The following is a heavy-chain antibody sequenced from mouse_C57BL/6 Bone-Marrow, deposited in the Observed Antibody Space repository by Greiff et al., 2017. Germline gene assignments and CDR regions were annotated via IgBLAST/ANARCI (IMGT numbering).Heavy chain of an antibody. CDR1: EYEFPSHD. V-gene: IGHV5-2*01. D-gene: IGHD2-4*01. J-gene: IGHJ3*01. CDR2: INSDGGST. Sequence: EVKLMESGGGLVQPGESLKLSCESNEYEFPSHDMSWVRETPGKRLELVAAINSDGGSTYYPDTMERRFIISRDNTEKTLYLQISSLRSEDTALSYCERRKGYDYDCVSYWGQGTLVTVSA. CDR3: ERRKGYDYDCVSY.